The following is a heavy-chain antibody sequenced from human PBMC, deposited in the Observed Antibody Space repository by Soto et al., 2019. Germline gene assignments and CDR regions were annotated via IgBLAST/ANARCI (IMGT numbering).Heavy chain of an antibody. Sequence: EAQLVESGGGLVQPGGSLKLSCAGSGFTFSGSAIHWVRQASGKGLEWVARIRDKGNGYATGYAASVTGRFTISRDDSNNMSFLQMNSLSTEDTAVYYCARRDAPGDRAFDIWGQGTMVTVSS. CDR1: GFTFSGSA. J-gene: IGHJ3*02. CDR2: IRDKGNGYAT. CDR3: ARRDAPGDRAFDI. V-gene: IGHV3-73*01.